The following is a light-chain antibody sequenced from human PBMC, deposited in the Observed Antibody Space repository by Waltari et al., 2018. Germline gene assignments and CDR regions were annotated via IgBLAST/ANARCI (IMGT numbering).Light chain of an antibody. Sequence: QSALTQPPSAFGSPGQSVTISCTGTSSDVGGYNYLSWYQQHPGKAPKLMIYEVTKRPSGVPDRFSGSKSGNTASLTVSGLQAEDEADYYCSSFAGSNNLVFGGGTKLTVL. J-gene: IGLJ2*01. CDR3: SSFAGSNNLV. V-gene: IGLV2-8*01. CDR2: EVT. CDR1: SSDVGGYNY.